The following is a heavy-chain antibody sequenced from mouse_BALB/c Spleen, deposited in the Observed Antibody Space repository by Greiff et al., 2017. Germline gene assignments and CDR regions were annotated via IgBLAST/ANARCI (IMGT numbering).Heavy chain of an antibody. J-gene: IGHJ2*01. D-gene: IGHD2-4*01. CDR2: IRLKSNNYAT. V-gene: IGHV6-6*02. CDR1: GFTFSNYW. CDR3: TLYYDYDVGDY. Sequence: EVQGVESGGGLVQPGGSMKLSCVASGFTFSNYWMNWVRQSPEKGLEWVAEIRLKSNNYATHYAESVKGRFTISRDDSKSSVYLQMNNLRAEDTGIYYCTLYYDYDVGDYWGQGTTLTVSS.